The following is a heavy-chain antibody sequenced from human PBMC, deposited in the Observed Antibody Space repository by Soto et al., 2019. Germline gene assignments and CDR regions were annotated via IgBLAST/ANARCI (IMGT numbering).Heavy chain of an antibody. CDR1: GGFFSGYY. Sequence: SETLSLTCAVYGGFFSGYYWSWIRKPPGKGLEWIGEINHSGSTNYNPSLKSRVTISVDTSKNQFSLKLSSVTAADTAVYYCARGKVYSRAYYYYYYMDVWGKGTTVTVSS. V-gene: IGHV4-34*01. CDR2: INHSGST. CDR3: ARGKVYSRAYYYYYYMDV. D-gene: IGHD4-4*01. J-gene: IGHJ6*03.